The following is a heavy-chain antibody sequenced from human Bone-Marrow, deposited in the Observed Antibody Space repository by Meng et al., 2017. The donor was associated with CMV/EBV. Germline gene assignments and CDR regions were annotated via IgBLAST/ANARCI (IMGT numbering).Heavy chain of an antibody. CDR2: IKQDGSAK. D-gene: IGHD3-22*01. V-gene: IGHV3-7*01. CDR3: ANYYAASGYFK. Sequence: LSLTCAASGFTFSSFWMSWVRQAPGRGLEWVANIKQDGSAKNYVDSVKGRFTISRDNAKNSLYLQMNSLRDEDTAVYYCANYYAASGYFKWGQGTLVTVSS. CDR1: GFTFSSFW. J-gene: IGHJ4*02.